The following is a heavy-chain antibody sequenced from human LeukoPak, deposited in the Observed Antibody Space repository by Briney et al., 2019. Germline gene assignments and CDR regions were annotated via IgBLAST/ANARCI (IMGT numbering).Heavy chain of an antibody. Sequence: SETLSLTCTVSGYSISSGYYWGWIRQPPGKGLEWIGYIYYSGSTNYNPSLKSRVTISVDTSKNQFSLKLSSVTAADTAVYYCARQRSGYSGYDEPIDYWGQGTLVTVSS. J-gene: IGHJ4*02. CDR3: ARQRSGYSGYDEPIDY. CDR2: IYYSGST. CDR1: GYSISSGYY. V-gene: IGHV4-38-2*02. D-gene: IGHD5-12*01.